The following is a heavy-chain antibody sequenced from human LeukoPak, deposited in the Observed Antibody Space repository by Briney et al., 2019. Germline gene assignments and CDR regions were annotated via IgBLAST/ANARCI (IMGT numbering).Heavy chain of an antibody. CDR2: LSYSGNT. D-gene: IGHD3-10*01. J-gene: IGHJ5*02. CDR1: GGSISNSRYY. Sequence: SETLSLTCSVSGGSISNSRYYWGWMGQPPGKGLAWIGSLSYSGNTYYNPYLRSRVTMSVDTSKTQFSLKLSSVTAADTALYYCATHFMVRGVRSWFDPWGQGTLVTVSS. V-gene: IGHV4-39*01. CDR3: ATHFMVRGVRSWFDP.